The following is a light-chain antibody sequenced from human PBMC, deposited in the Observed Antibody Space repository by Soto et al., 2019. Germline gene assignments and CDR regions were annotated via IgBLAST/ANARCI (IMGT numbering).Light chain of an antibody. V-gene: IGKV3-11*01. CDR3: QQRSNWPPLIS. CDR1: QSVTTY. Sequence: EIVLTQSPDTLSLSPGERATLSCRAGQSVTTYLALYQQKPGQAPRLLIYDASNRATGIPARFSGSGSGTDFTLTISSLEPEDFAVYYCQQRSNWPPLISFGQGTRLEIK. J-gene: IGKJ5*01. CDR2: DAS.